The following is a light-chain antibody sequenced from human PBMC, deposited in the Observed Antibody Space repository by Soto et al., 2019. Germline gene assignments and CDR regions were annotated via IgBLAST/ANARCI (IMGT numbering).Light chain of an antibody. CDR3: QQLNSYPRA. V-gene: IGKV1-9*01. CDR1: QGISSY. Sequence: DIQLTQSPSFLSASVGDRVTITCRASQGISSYLAWYQQKPGKAPKLLIYAASTLQSGVPSRFSGSGSGTAVTLTISSLPPEDFAPYSCQQLNSYPRAFGQGTKLEIK. J-gene: IGKJ2*01. CDR2: AAS.